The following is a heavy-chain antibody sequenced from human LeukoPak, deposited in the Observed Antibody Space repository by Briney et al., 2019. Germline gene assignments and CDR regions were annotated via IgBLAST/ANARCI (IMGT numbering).Heavy chain of an antibody. Sequence: PGGSLRLSCAASGFTSSSYSMNWVRQAPGKGLEWVSSISSSSSYIYYADSVKGRFTISRDNAKNSLYLQMNSLRAEDTAVYYCARGGYSGPDPGYWGQGTLVTVSS. V-gene: IGHV3-21*01. D-gene: IGHD5-12*01. J-gene: IGHJ4*02. CDR2: ISSSSSYI. CDR1: GFTSSSYS. CDR3: ARGGYSGPDPGY.